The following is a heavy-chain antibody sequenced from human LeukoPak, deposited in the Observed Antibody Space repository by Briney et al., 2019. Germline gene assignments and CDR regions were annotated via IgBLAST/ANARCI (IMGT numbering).Heavy chain of an antibody. V-gene: IGHV3-21*01. Sequence: PGGSLRLSCAASGFTFSSYSMNWVRQAPGKGLEWVSSISSSSYIYYADSVKGRFTISRDNAKNSLYLQMNSLRAGDTAVYYCARDPYSGSYYTHFDYWGQGTLVTVSS. CDR3: ARDPYSGSYYTHFDY. CDR1: GFTFSSYS. D-gene: IGHD1-26*01. CDR2: ISSSSYI. J-gene: IGHJ4*02.